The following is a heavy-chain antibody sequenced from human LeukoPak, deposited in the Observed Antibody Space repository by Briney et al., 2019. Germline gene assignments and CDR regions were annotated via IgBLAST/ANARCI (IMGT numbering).Heavy chain of an antibody. CDR1: GFTFTSYG. V-gene: IGHV1-18*01. D-gene: IGHD4-17*01. CDR3: TRDPDGDYDFDY. J-gene: IGHJ4*02. CDR2: IDAYNGKT. Sequence: ASVKVSCKAAGFTFTSYGISWVRQAPGQGLEWMGWIDAYNGKTNYAKNFQGRITVTRDTSTKMAYMELRSVRSDDTAVYYCTRDPDGDYDFDYWGQGTLVTVSS.